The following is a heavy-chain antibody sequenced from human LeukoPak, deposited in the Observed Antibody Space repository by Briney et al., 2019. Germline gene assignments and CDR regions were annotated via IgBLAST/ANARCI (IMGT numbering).Heavy chain of an antibody. J-gene: IGHJ4*02. CDR1: GFTVSSNS. V-gene: IGHV3-53*01. D-gene: IGHD4/OR15-4a*01. CDR3: ARRAGAYSHPYDY. Sequence: GGSLRLSCAAFGFTVSSNSMSWVRQAPGKGLEWVSFIYSDNTHYSDSVKGRFTISRDNSKNTLYLQMNSLRAEDTAVYYCARRAGAYSHPYDYWGQGTLVTVSS. CDR2: IYSDNT.